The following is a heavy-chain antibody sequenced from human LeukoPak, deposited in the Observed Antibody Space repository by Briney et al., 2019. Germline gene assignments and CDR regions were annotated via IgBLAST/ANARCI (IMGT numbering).Heavy chain of an antibody. CDR3: ARHVGIAAAGTY. D-gene: IGHD6-13*01. J-gene: IGHJ4*02. CDR1: GXIXTSYW. Sequence: LQXSCKGSGXIXTSYWIGWGRQLPGKGLEWMGIIYPGDSDTRYSPSFQGQVTISADKSISTAYLQWSSLKASDTAMYYCARHVGIAAAGTYWGQGTLVTVSS. CDR2: IYPGDSDT. V-gene: IGHV5-51*01.